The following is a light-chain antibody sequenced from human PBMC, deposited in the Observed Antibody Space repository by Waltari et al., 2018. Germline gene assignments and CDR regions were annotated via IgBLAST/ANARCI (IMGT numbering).Light chain of an antibody. J-gene: IGKJ1*01. CDR3: QQRTDRPPVT. Sequence: EVALTQSPATLSLSPGDRATLSCRASQSVSVYLAWYQQKPGQAPRLLIYDASDRATGVPARFRCSGSGTDFTLTISSLEPEDFAVYYCQQRTDRPPVTFGQGTRVEMK. CDR1: QSVSVY. CDR2: DAS. V-gene: IGKV3-11*01.